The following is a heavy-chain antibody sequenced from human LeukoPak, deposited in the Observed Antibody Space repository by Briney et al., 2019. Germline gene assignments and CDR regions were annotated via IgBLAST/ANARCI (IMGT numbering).Heavy chain of an antibody. D-gene: IGHD1-14*01. CDR3: AKDLIRTGAHDAFDI. V-gene: IGHV3-30*18. Sequence: PGRSLRLSCAASGFTFSSYGMHWVRQAPGKGLEWVAVISYDGSNKYSADSVKGRFTISRDNSKNTLYLQMNSLRAEDTAVYYSAKDLIRTGAHDAFDIWGQGTMVTVSS. CDR2: ISYDGSNK. J-gene: IGHJ3*02. CDR1: GFTFSSYG.